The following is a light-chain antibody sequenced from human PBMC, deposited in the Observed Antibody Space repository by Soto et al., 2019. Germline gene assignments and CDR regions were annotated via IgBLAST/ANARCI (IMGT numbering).Light chain of an antibody. J-gene: IGLJ2*01. Sequence: QSAPTQPRSVSGSPGQSVTISCTGTTSDVGGYDYVSWYQQHPGKAPKLMIYDVIKRPSGVPDRFSGSKSGNTASLTISGLQAEDEADYYCCSYAGGYTFGVFGGGTKVTVL. CDR2: DVI. CDR1: TSDVGGYDY. CDR3: CSYAGGYTFGV. V-gene: IGLV2-11*01.